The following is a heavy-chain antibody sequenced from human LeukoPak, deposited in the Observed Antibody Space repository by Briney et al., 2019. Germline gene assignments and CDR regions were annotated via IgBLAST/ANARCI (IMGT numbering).Heavy chain of an antibody. Sequence: KPSETLSLTCSVSGDSISGYYWSWIRQPPGKGLEWIGYIFDTVGTNYKPSLESRVTISLDTSKNQVSLELRSVTAADTAIYYCVRIMYMSGWFRSWFDPWGQGALVTVSS. D-gene: IGHD6-19*01. V-gene: IGHV4-59*01. CDR1: GDSISGYY. J-gene: IGHJ5*02. CDR2: IFDTVGT. CDR3: VRIMYMSGWFRSWFDP.